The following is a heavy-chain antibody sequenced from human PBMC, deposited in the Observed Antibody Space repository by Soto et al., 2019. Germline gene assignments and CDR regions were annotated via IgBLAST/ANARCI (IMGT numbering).Heavy chain of an antibody. J-gene: IGHJ6*02. V-gene: IGHV3-74*01. CDR2: INSDGSST. CDR1: GFTFSIYW. CDR3: ARVPYRIFGVVPPDYYGMDV. Sequence: GGSLRLSCAASGFTFSIYWMHWVRQAPGKGLVWVSRINSDGSSTSYADSVKGRFTISRDNAKNTLYLQMNSLRAEDTAVYYCARVPYRIFGVVPPDYYGMDVWGQGTTVTVSS. D-gene: IGHD3-3*01.